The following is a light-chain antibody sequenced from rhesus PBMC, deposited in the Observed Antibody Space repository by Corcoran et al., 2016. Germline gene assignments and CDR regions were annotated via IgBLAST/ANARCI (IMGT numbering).Light chain of an antibody. CDR2: RAS. CDR1: HTLRNY. CDR3: QQGYSSPFT. Sequence: DIQMTQSPSSLSASVGDRVTITCQASHTLRNYLNWYQQKPGKIPKLLIYRASRLQSGIPSRFSGSGSGTDVTLTISSLQPDDFATYYYQQGYSSPFTFSPGTKLDIK. V-gene: IGKV1-74*01. J-gene: IGKJ3*01.